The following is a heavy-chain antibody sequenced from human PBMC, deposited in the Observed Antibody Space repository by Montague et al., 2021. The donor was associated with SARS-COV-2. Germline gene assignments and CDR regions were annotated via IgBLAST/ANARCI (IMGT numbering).Heavy chain of an antibody. D-gene: IGHD3-22*01. CDR1: GFTFDDYA. CDR2: ISRNRGSI. Sequence: SLRLSCAASGFTFDDYAMHWVRQAPGKGLEWVSGISRNRGSIGYADSVKGRFTISRDNAKNSLYLQMNSLRAEDTALYYCAATPGVNYDNGYWGQGTLVTGSS. J-gene: IGHJ4*02. CDR3: AATPGVNYDNGY. V-gene: IGHV3-9*01.